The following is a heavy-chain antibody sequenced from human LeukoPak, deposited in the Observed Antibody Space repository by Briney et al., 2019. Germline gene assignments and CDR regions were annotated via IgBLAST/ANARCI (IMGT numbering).Heavy chain of an antibody. CDR2: IYSGGAT. V-gene: IGHV3-53*01. D-gene: IGHD1-26*01. CDR3: ARGSVRAFDI. J-gene: IGHJ3*02. CDR1: GFTVSTNY. Sequence: GGSLRLSCAASGFTVSTNYMNWVRQAPGKGLEWVSVIYSGGATYYADSVRGRFSISRDTSKNTLYLQMNSLRAEDTAVYYCARGSVRAFDIWGQGTMVTVSS.